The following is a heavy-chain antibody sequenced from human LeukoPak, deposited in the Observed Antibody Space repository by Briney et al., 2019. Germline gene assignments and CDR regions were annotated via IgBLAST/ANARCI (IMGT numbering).Heavy chain of an antibody. CDR2: ISSSGSTI. Sequence: GGSLRLSCAASGFTFSDYYMSWIHQAPGKGLEWVSYISSSGSTIYYADSVNGRITISRDNAKNSLYLQMNSLRAEDTAVYYCARDRKRWLQTNYYFDYWGQGTLVTVSS. V-gene: IGHV3-11*04. CDR1: GFTFSDYY. J-gene: IGHJ4*02. CDR3: ARDRKRWLQTNYYFDY. D-gene: IGHD5-24*01.